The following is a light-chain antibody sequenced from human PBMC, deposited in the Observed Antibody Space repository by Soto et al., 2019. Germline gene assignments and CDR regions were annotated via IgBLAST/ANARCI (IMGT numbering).Light chain of an antibody. CDR1: QSVSSY. J-gene: IGKJ1*01. V-gene: IGKV3-20*01. CDR2: GAS. CDR3: QQYGSSWT. Sequence: TRWPATGSWSPGAGGTLFFRASQSVSSYVAWYKQKPGQAPSLLIYGASSRATGIPDRFSVIGSGTDFTLPLRRLAPEDFAVDDCQQYGSSWTVGQGTKVDIK.